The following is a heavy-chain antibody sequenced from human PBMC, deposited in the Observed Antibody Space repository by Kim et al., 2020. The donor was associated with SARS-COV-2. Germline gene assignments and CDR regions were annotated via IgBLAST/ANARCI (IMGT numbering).Heavy chain of an antibody. CDR2: IYYSGST. CDR1: GGSISSSSYY. CDR3: ARARDDSSGYNDY. V-gene: IGHV4-39*01. D-gene: IGHD3-22*01. Sequence: SETLSLTCTVSGGSISSSSYYWGWIRQPPGKGLEWIGSIYYSGSTYYNPSLKSRVTISVDTSKNQFSLKLSSVTAADTAVYYCARARDDSSGYNDYWGQGTLVTVSS. J-gene: IGHJ4*02.